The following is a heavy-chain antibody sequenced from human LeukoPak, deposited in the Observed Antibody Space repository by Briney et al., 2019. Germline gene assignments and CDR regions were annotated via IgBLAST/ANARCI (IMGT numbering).Heavy chain of an antibody. CDR3: ARDGSPWGYYYMDV. D-gene: IGHD3-16*01. Sequence: GASVKVSCKASGGTFSSYAISWVRQAPGQGLEWMGGIIPIFGTANYAQKFQGRVTITADESTSTAYMELSSLRSEDTAVYYCARDGSPWGYYYMDVWGKGTTVTISS. CDR1: GGTFSSYA. CDR2: IIPIFGTA. J-gene: IGHJ6*03. V-gene: IGHV1-69*13.